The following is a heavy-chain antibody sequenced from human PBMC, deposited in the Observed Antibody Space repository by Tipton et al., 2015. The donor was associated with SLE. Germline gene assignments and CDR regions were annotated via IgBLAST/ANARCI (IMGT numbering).Heavy chain of an antibody. J-gene: IGHJ4*02. Sequence: QSGPEVKKPGASVKVSCKASGYTFTSYGINWVRQATGQGLEWMGWMNPNSGDAGYALKFQGRVTMTRNISKSTAYMELSSLRSEDAGVYYCARRWDCSGGSCHGSFGFWGPGTLVTVSS. CDR2: MNPNSGDA. CDR1: GYTFTSYG. D-gene: IGHD2-15*01. CDR3: ARRWDCSGGSCHGSFGF. V-gene: IGHV1-8*01.